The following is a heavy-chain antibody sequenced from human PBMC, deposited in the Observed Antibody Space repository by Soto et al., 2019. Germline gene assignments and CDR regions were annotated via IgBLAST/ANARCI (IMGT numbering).Heavy chain of an antibody. CDR2: INHSGST. D-gene: IGHD6-13*01. V-gene: IGHV4-34*01. J-gene: IGHJ6*02. CDR1: GGSFSGYY. Sequence: PSETLSLTCAVYGGSFSGYYWSWIRQPPGKGLEWIGEINHSGSTNYNPSLKSRVTISVDTSKNQFSLKLSSVTAADTAVYYCARGYIAAAGIYYYYGMDVWGQGTTVTVSS. CDR3: ARGYIAAAGIYYYYGMDV.